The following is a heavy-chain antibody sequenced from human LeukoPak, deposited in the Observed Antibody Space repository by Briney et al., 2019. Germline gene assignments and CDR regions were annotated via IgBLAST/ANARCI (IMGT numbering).Heavy chain of an antibody. J-gene: IGHJ6*02. CDR1: GFTFSSYA. D-gene: IGHD6-13*01. CDR3: ASPYSSSWLPGMDV. Sequence: EPGGSLRLSCAASGFTFSSYAMSWVRQAPGKGLEWVSAISGSGGSTYYADSVKGRFTISRDNSKNTLYLQMNSLRAEDTAVYYCASPYSSSWLPGMDVWGQGTTVTVSS. CDR2: ISGSGGST. V-gene: IGHV3-23*01.